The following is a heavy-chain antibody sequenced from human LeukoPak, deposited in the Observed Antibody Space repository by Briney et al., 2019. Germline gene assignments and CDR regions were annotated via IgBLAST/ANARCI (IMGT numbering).Heavy chain of an antibody. Sequence: GESLKISCKGSGYSFSSYWIGWVRQMPGKGLEWMGIIYPGDSDTRYSPSFQGQVTISADKSITTAYLQWSTLKASDTAMYYCARYNYYDSSGYYYEWVYWGQGTLVTVSS. CDR1: GYSFSSYW. V-gene: IGHV5-51*01. J-gene: IGHJ4*02. D-gene: IGHD3-22*01. CDR2: IYPGDSDT. CDR3: ARYNYYDSSGYYYEWVY.